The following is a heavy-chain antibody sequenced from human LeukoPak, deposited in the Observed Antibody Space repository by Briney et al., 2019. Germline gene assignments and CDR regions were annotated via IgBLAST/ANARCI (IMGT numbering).Heavy chain of an antibody. J-gene: IGHJ4*02. CDR3: SRENGAFSPFGY. V-gene: IGHV4-4*02. D-gene: IGHD2-8*01. CDR1: GGSISNTNW. Sequence: SETLSLTCGVSGGSISNTNWWSWVRQPPEQGLEWMGNIYLTGLTNYNPSLESRVTVSLEKSKNRLPLNLTSVTDADTAVYYCSRENGAFSPFGYWGQGTLVTVLS. CDR2: IYLTGLT.